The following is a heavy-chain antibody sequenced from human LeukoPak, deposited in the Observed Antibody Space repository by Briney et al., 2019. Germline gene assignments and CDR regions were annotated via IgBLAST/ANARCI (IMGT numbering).Heavy chain of an antibody. CDR2: IWNDGGNK. D-gene: IGHD3-10*01. V-gene: IGHV3-33*01. CDR1: GFSFRNYV. Sequence: PGRSLRLSCAASGFSFRNYVMHWVRQAPGKGLEWVAVIWNDGGNKSYADSVKGRFTISRDNSMYALFPQMNSLRAEDTAVYYCARDFLYGSGIEYYGMDVWGQGTTVTVSS. J-gene: IGHJ6*02. CDR3: ARDFLYGSGIEYYGMDV.